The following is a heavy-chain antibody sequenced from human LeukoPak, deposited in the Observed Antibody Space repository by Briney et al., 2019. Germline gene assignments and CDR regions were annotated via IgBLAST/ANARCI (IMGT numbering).Heavy chain of an antibody. D-gene: IGHD1-26*01. CDR3: ARMITLSDGRYSSKTLDY. Sequence: SGPTLVNPTQTLTLTCTFSGFSLNTNSMCVSWIRQPPGKALEWLARIGWVDDKYYSTSLKTRLTISKDTSKNQVVLTMTNMDPVDTATYYCARMITLSDGRYSSKTLDYWGQGTLVTVSS. J-gene: IGHJ4*02. CDR2: IGWVDDK. CDR1: GFSLNTNSMC. V-gene: IGHV2-70*11.